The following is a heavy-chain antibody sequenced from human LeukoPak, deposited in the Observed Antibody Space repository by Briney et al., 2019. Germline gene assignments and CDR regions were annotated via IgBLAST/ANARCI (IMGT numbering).Heavy chain of an antibody. D-gene: IGHD3-10*01. CDR1: GGSISSSSYY. CDR2: IYYSGST. Sequence: SETLSLTCTVSGGSISSSSYYWGWIRQPPGKGLEWIGSIYYSGSTYYNPSLKSRVTISVDTSKNQFSLKLSSVTAADTAVYYCARGGSLYNWFDPWGQGTLVTVSS. CDR3: ARGGSLYNWFDP. J-gene: IGHJ5*02. V-gene: IGHV4-39*07.